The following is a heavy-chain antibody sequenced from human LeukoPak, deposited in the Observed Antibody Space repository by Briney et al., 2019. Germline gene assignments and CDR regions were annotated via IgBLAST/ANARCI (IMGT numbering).Heavy chain of an antibody. J-gene: IGHJ4*02. D-gene: IGHD7-27*01. V-gene: IGHV6-1*01. CDR3: AREQTGDQNFDY. Sequence: SQTLSLTCAISGDSVSSNTAAWNWIRQSPSRGLEWLGRTYYRSKWYNNYAVSVKSRISIDPDTSKNQFSLQLKSVTPEDTAVYYCAREQTGDQNFDYWGQGTLVTVSS. CDR1: GDSVSSNTAA. CDR2: TYYRSKWYN.